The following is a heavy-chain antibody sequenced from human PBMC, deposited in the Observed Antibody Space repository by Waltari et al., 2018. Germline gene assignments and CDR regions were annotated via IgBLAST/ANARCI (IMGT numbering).Heavy chain of an antibody. D-gene: IGHD2-15*01. CDR2: ISDSGGST. Sequence: EVQLLESGGGLVQPGGSLRLSCAASGFTFNNYAMNWVRQAPGKGLEWVSGISDSGGSTYYADSVKGRFTISRDTSKNTLYLQMNSLRVEDTAVYNCARIFANWGQGTLVTVSS. J-gene: IGHJ4*02. CDR1: GFTFNNYA. V-gene: IGHV3-23*01. CDR3: ARIFAN.